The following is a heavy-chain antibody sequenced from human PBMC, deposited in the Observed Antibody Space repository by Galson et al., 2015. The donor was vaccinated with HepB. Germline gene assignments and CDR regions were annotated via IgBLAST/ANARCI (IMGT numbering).Heavy chain of an antibody. J-gene: IGHJ3*02. Sequence: SVKVSCKASGYTFTSYAMHWVRQAPGQRLEWMGWINAGNGNTKYSQKFQGRVTITRDTSASTAYMELSSLRSEDTAVYYCARSPGDLYGAFDIWGQGTMVTVSS. V-gene: IGHV1-3*01. CDR3: ARSPGDLYGAFDI. CDR1: GYTFTSYA. CDR2: INAGNGNT. D-gene: IGHD7-27*01.